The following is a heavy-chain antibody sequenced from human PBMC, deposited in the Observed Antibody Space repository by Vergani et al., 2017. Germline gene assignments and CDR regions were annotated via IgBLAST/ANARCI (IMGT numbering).Heavy chain of an antibody. V-gene: IGHV1-69*02. J-gene: IGHJ4*02. D-gene: IGHD3-22*01. CDR1: GGTFSSYT. Sequence: QVQLVQSGAEVKKPGSSVKVSCKASGGTFSSYTISWVRQAPGQGLEWMGRIIPILGIANYAQKVQGRVTITADKSTSTAYMELSSLRSEDTAVYYCARVSSGYDYFDYWGQGTLVTVSS. CDR3: ARVSSGYDYFDY. CDR2: IIPILGIA.